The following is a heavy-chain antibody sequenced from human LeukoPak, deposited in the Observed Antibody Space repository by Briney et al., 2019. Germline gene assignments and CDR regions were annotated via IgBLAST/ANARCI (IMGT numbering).Heavy chain of an antibody. J-gene: IGHJ4*02. CDR2: INHSGST. D-gene: IGHD3-3*01. V-gene: IGHV4-34*01. Sequence: SETLSLTCAVYGGSFSGYYWSWIRQPPGKGLEWIGEINHSGSTNYNPPLKSRVTISVDTSKNQFSLKLSSVTAADTAVYYCARDLEGDFWSGPRGFDYWGQGTLVTVSS. CDR1: GGSFSGYY. CDR3: ARDLEGDFWSGPRGFDY.